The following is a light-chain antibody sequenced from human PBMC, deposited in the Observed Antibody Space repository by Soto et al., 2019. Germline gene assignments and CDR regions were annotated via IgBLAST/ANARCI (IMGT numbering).Light chain of an antibody. CDR1: QTISSW. V-gene: IGKV1-5*03. CDR2: KAS. Sequence: DIQMTQSPSTLSGSVGDRVTITCRASQTISSWLAWYQQKPGKAPKLLIYKASTLKSGVPYRFSGSESGTEFTLTISSLQPDDFATYYCQHYNSYSEAFGQGTKVELK. J-gene: IGKJ1*01. CDR3: QHYNSYSEA.